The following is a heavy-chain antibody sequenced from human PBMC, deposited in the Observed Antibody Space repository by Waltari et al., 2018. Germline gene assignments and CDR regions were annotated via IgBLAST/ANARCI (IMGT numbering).Heavy chain of an antibody. CDR1: AFTSRTSL. D-gene: IGHD2-15*01. CDR2: ISYDGFSK. CDR3: GREGGTSGYSGYLDT. Sequence: QVQLVEPGGGVVQPGRSLRLSCAAPAFTSRTSLIHWVRQAPGKGLEWVVAISYDGFSKCYADSVEGRFSIGRDDSQNTVYLQANSLTTEDTAVYYCGREGGTSGYSGYLDTWGQGTLVTVSS. V-gene: IGHV3-30*01. J-gene: IGHJ4*02.